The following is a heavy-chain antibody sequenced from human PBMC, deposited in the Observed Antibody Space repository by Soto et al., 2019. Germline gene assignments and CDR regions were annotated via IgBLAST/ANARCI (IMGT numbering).Heavy chain of an antibody. V-gene: IGHV4-30-2*01. J-gene: IGHJ5*02. CDR3: ARGTYYYDSSGYLFDP. Sequence: SETLALTGAVSRGPISSGGHSWSLIRQPPVKGLEWIGYIYHSGSTDYNPSLKSEVTISIDRSKNPSSLKLSSVTAADTAVYYCARGTYYYDSSGYLFDPWGQGTLVTVSS. CDR1: RGPISSGGHS. CDR2: IYHSGST. D-gene: IGHD3-22*01.